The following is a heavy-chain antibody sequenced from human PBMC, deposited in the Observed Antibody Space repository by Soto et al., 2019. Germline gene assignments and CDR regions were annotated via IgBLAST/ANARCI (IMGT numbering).Heavy chain of an antibody. J-gene: IGHJ3*02. CDR2: ISGSGGST. V-gene: IGHV3-23*01. Sequence: PGGSLRLSCAASGFTFSSYAMSWVRQAPGKGLEWVSAISGSGGSTYYADSVKGRFTISRDNSKNTLYLQMNSLRAEDTAVYYCAKDREYRGYDSFSPRDAFDIWGQGTMVTVSS. D-gene: IGHD5-12*01. CDR1: GFTFSSYA. CDR3: AKDREYRGYDSFSPRDAFDI.